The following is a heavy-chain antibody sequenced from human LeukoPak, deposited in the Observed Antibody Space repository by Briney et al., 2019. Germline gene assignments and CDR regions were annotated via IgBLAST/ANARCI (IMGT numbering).Heavy chain of an antibody. CDR2: IRSKAYGGTT. Sequence: GRSLRLSCTASGFTFGDYAMSWVRQAPGKGLEWVGSIRSKAYGGTTEYAASVKGRFTISRDDSKSIAYLQMNSLKTEDTAVYYCTRALYCSGGSCWPFDYWGQGTLVTVSS. CDR1: GFTFGDYA. J-gene: IGHJ4*02. CDR3: TRALYCSGGSCWPFDY. V-gene: IGHV3-49*04. D-gene: IGHD2-15*01.